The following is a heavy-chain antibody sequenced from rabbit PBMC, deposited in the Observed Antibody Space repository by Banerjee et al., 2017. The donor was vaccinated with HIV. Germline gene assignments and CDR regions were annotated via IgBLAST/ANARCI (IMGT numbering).Heavy chain of an antibody. J-gene: IGHJ4*01. D-gene: IGHD7-1*01. Sequence: QQQVVESGGGLVKPGASLTLSCKASGLDFSVGDVMCWVRQAPGKGLEWIACINIVTGRAVYANWASGRFTFSKASSTTVTLQMSSLTAADTATYLCARETWGVTGNYGLWGPGTLVTVS. CDR2: INIVTGRA. CDR3: ARETWGVTGNYGL. V-gene: IGHV1S45*01. CDR1: GLDFSVGDV.